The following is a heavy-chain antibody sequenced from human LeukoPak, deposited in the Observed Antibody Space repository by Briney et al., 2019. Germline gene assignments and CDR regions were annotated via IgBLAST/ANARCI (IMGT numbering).Heavy chain of an antibody. Sequence: GASVKVSCKASGYTFTSYDINWVRQATGQGLEWMGWMNPNSGNTGYTQKFQGRVTMTRNTSISTAYMELSSLRSEDTAVYYCATKRDASGTYSSFDYWGQGTLVTVSS. CDR2: MNPNSGNT. D-gene: IGHD3-10*01. CDR1: GYTFTSYD. CDR3: ATKRDASGTYSSFDY. J-gene: IGHJ4*02. V-gene: IGHV1-8*01.